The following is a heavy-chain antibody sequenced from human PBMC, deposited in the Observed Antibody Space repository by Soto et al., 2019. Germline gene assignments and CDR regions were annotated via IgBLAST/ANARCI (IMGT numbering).Heavy chain of an antibody. CDR3: AKAAESYYYDSSGYYLDY. V-gene: IGHV3-30*18. CDR2: ISYDGSKR. J-gene: IGHJ4*02. D-gene: IGHD3-22*01. Sequence: GGSLRLSCAASGFTFSNYGMHWVRQPPGKGLEWVAVISYDGSKRYYADSVKGRFTISRDNSKNTLYLQINSLRAEDTAVYYCAKAAESYYYDSSGYYLDYWGQGTLVTVSS. CDR1: GFTFSNYG.